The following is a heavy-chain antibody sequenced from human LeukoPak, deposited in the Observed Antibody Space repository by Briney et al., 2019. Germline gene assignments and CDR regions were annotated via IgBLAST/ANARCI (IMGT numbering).Heavy chain of an antibody. J-gene: IGHJ5*02. V-gene: IGHV4-34*01. CDR3: ARGVRDVVVPAAKYNWFDP. CDR1: GGSFSGYY. Sequence: PSETLSLTCAVYGGSFSGYYWSWIRQPPGKGLEWIGEINHSESTNYNRSVKSLVTLSVDPSKNQFSLKLSSVTAADTAVYYCARGVRDVVVPAAKYNWFDPWGQGTLVTVSS. D-gene: IGHD2-2*01. CDR2: INHSEST.